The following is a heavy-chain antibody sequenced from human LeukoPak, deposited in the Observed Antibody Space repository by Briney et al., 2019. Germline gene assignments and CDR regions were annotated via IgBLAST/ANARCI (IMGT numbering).Heavy chain of an antibody. D-gene: IGHD6-6*01. V-gene: IGHV3-33*01. CDR1: GFTFRSHG. J-gene: IGHJ4*02. CDR3: ARDMDSSSHYFDY. Sequence: GKSLRLSCAASGFTFRSHGMRWVCQAPGKGLQWVGVIWYDGSNSYYADSVKGRFTISRDNSKNTLYLQMNSLRAEDTAVYYCARDMDSSSHYFDYWGQGALVTVSS. CDR2: IWYDGSNS.